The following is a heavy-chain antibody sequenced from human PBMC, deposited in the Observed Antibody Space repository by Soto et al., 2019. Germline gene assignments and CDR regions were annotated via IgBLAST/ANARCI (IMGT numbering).Heavy chain of an antibody. V-gene: IGHV3-23*01. D-gene: IGHD2-2*01. Sequence: PGGSMRLSCAASGFTFSSYAMSWVRQAQGKGLEWVSAITGSGGSTYYADSVKGRFTISRDNSKNTLYLQMNSLRAEDTAVYYCAKSPSTTQPFYGMDVWGQGTTVTVSS. CDR3: AKSPSTTQPFYGMDV. CDR2: ITGSGGST. J-gene: IGHJ6*02. CDR1: GFTFSSYA.